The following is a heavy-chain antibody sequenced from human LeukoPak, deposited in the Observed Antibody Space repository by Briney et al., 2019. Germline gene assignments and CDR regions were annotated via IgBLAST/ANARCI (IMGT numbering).Heavy chain of an antibody. J-gene: IGHJ6*02. CDR3: ARDRYNWNDVVWYYYGMDV. CDR2: IYYSGST. Sequence: PSETLSLTCTVSGGSISSYYWSWIRQPPGKGLEWIGYIYYSGSTNYNPSLKSRVTISVDTSKNQFSLKLSSVTAADTAVYYCARDRYNWNDVVWYYYGMDVWGQGTTVTVSS. V-gene: IGHV4-59*01. D-gene: IGHD1-20*01. CDR1: GGSISSYY.